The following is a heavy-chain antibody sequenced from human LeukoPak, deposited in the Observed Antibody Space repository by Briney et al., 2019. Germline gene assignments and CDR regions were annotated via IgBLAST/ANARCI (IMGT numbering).Heavy chain of an antibody. D-gene: IGHD3-22*01. CDR2: IHNTGST. V-gene: IGHV4-4*07. J-gene: IGHJ4*02. CDR3: ASYYYDSSGYYPFFDH. CDR1: GGSFSSYY. Sequence: PSETLSLTCTVSGGSFSSYYWSWIRQPAGKGLEWIGRIHNTGSTSYNPFLNSRLTMSLDTSKNQFSLKLSSVTAADTAVYYCASYYYDSSGYYPFFDHWGRGIMVTVSS.